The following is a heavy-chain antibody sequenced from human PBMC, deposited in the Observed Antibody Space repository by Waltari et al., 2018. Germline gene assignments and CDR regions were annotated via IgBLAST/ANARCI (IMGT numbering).Heavy chain of an antibody. V-gene: IGHV3-23*01. CDR1: GFTFSSYA. Sequence: EVQLLESGGGLVQPGGSLILSCAASGFTFSSYAMSWVRQAPGKGLEWVSAISGSGGSTYYADSVKGRFTISRDNSKNTLYLQMNSLRAEDTAVYYCANRIVVVPAAVLYMDVWGKGTTVTVSS. CDR2: ISGSGGST. D-gene: IGHD2-2*01. J-gene: IGHJ6*03. CDR3: ANRIVVVPAAVLYMDV.